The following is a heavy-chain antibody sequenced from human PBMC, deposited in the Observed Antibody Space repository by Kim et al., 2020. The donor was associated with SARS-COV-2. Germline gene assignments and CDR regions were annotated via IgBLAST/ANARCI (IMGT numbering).Heavy chain of an antibody. D-gene: IGHD6-19*01. CDR3: ARGYSSGWFGGY. V-gene: IGHV6-1*01. J-gene: IGHJ4*02. Sequence: DYALSVKSRITINPDTSKNQFSLQLNSVTPEDTAVYYCARGYSSGWFGGYWGQGTLVTVSS.